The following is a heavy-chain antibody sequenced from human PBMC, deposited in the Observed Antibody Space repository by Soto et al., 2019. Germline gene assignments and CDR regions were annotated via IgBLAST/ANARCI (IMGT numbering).Heavy chain of an antibody. Sequence: SETLSLTCTVSGGSISSGGYYWSWIRQHPGKGLEWIRYIYYSGSTYYNPSLKSRVTISVDTSKNQFSLKLSSVTAADTAVYYCASTDIGYCSGGSCHDAFDIWGQGTMVTVSS. J-gene: IGHJ3*02. D-gene: IGHD2-15*01. CDR1: GGSISSGGYY. V-gene: IGHV4-31*03. CDR2: IYYSGST. CDR3: ASTDIGYCSGGSCHDAFDI.